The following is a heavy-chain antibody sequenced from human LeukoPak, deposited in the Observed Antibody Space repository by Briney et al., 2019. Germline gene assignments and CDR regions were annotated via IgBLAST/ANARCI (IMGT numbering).Heavy chain of an antibody. V-gene: IGHV4-4*07. J-gene: IGHJ6*03. Sequence: PSEALSLTCTVSGGSISSYYWSWIRQPAGKGLEWIGRIYTSGSTNYNPSLKSRVTMSVDTSKNQFSLKLSSVTAADTAVYYCARDAPARAVAVNYYYYYYMDVWGKGTTVTISS. CDR3: ARDAPARAVAVNYYYYYYMDV. D-gene: IGHD6-19*01. CDR1: GGSISSYY. CDR2: IYTSGST.